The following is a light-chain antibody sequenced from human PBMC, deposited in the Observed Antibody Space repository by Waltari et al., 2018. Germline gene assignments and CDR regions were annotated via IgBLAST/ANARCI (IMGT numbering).Light chain of an antibody. V-gene: IGLV1-51*02. Sequence: QSVLTQPPSVSEDPGPRVTISCSGGSSNLGNNYVAWYRQFPGTAPQLLIYENTERPAGIPGRFSGSRSGTSATLDITGLQAGDEADYYCGTWDSSLSGAVFGGGTHLTVL. CDR2: ENT. CDR3: GTWDSSLSGAV. CDR1: SSNLGNNY. J-gene: IGLJ7*01.